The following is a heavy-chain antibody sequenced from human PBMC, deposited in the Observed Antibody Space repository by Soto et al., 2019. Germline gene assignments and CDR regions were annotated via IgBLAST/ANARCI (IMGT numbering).Heavy chain of an antibody. CDR2: ISGYNGKA. CDR1: GDWFTSYG. J-gene: IGHJ4*02. CDR3: ARDWNYNPDY. D-gene: IGHD1-7*01. Sequence: ASVKPSCKACGDWFTSYGISWVRQAPGQGLEWMGWISGYNGKANYPQRFQGRVTMTTDTSTSTAYMELRSLGSDDTAVYYCARDWNYNPDYWGQGTLVTVSS. V-gene: IGHV1-18*01.